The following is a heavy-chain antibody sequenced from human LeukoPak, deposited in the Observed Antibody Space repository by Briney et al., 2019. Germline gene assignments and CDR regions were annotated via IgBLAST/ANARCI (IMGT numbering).Heavy chain of an antibody. J-gene: IGHJ4*02. D-gene: IGHD2-2*01. CDR2: ISGSGGTT. CDR3: AKFPSTVPTNYVDY. Sequence: PGGSLRLSCAASGFTFSSYGMSWVRQAPGKGLEWVSIISGSGGTTYYADSVKGRFTISRDNSKNTLYLQMNSLRAEDTAINFCAKFPSTVPTNYVDYSGQGTLVTVSS. V-gene: IGHV3-23*01. CDR1: GFTFSSYG.